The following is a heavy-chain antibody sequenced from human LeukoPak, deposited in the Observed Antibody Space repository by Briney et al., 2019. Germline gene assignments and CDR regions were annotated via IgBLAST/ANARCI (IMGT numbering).Heavy chain of an antibody. CDR2: INHSGST. V-gene: IGHV4-34*01. J-gene: IGHJ6*02. Sequence: SETLSLTCAVYGGSFSGYYWSWIRQPPGKGLEWIGEINHSGSTNYNPSLKSRVTISVDTSKNQFSLKLSSVTAADTAVYYCARGPLGIVGATYYYYGMDVWGQGTTVTVSS. D-gene: IGHD1-26*01. CDR3: ARGPLGIVGATYYYYGMDV. CDR1: GGSFSGYY.